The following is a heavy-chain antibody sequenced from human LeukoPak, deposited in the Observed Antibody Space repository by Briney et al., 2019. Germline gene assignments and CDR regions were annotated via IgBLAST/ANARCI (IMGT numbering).Heavy chain of an antibody. CDR1: AYTFTNYG. V-gene: IGHV1-18*01. CDR2: ISAYNGDT. D-gene: IGHD6-13*01. Sequence: EASVKVSCKASAYTFTNYGISWVRQAPGQGLEWMGWISAYNGDTNYAQKLQGRVTMTTDTSTSTAYMELRSLRSDDTAVYYCAVRNRSSWSPFDFRGQGTLVTVSS. J-gene: IGHJ4*02. CDR3: AVRNRSSWSPFDF.